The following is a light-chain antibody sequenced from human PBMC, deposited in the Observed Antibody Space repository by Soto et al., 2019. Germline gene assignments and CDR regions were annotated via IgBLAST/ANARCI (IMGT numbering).Light chain of an antibody. V-gene: IGKV3-15*01. Sequence: EIVMTQSPATLSVSPGERATLSCRASQSVSSNLAWYQQKPCQAPRLLIYGASTRATGIPARFIGSGSGTEFTLTISSLQSEDFAVYYCQQYNNWPPWTFGQGTKVEIK. CDR3: QQYNNWPPWT. J-gene: IGKJ1*01. CDR2: GAS. CDR1: QSVSSN.